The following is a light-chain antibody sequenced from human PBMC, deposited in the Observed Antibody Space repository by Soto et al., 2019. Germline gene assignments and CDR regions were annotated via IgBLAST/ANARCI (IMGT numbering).Light chain of an antibody. CDR1: QSVSNNY. J-gene: IGKJ1*01. CDR3: QQYGSSPT. CDR2: GAS. Sequence: EIVLTQSPGTLSLSPGERATLSCRASQSVSNNYLAWYQQKPGQAPRLLIYGASRRATDIPERFSGSGSGTDFTLTINRLEPEDFAVYYCQQYGSSPTFGLGTKVDIK. V-gene: IGKV3-20*01.